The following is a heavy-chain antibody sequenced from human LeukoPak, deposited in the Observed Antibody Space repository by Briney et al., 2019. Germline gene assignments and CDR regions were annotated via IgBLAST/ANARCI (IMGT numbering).Heavy chain of an antibody. CDR2: MNHSGSN. V-gene: IGHV4-34*01. CDR1: GGSFSGYY. Sequence: SETLSLTCAVYGGSFSGYYWSWIRQPPGKGLEWIREMNHSGSNNYNPSLKSRVTISVDTSKNQFSLKLSSVTAADTAVYYCARRLGRKFGERFYYYHYMDVWGKGTTVTVSS. CDR3: ARRLGRKFGERFYYYHYMDV. D-gene: IGHD3-10*01. J-gene: IGHJ6*03.